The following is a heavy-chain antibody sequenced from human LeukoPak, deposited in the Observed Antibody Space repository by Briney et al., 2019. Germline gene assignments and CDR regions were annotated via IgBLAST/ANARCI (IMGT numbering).Heavy chain of an antibody. CDR1: EFSLGAYA. V-gene: IGHV3-48*01. J-gene: IGHJ4*02. CDR3: TRGVGRRGGTFDY. Sequence: PGGSLRLSCVASEFSLGAYAMNWVRQAPGKGLEWVSYISASSSATYYAESVKGRFTISRDNGQNSLHLQMNSLRAGDTAVYYCTRGVGRRGGTFDYWGQGTLVTVSS. CDR2: ISASSSAT. D-gene: IGHD3-10*01.